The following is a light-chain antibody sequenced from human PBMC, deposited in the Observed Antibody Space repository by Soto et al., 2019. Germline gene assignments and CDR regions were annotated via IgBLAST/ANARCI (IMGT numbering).Light chain of an antibody. V-gene: IGKV3-15*01. Sequence: EIVMTQSPATLSVSPGERVTLSCRASQNVTSNLAWYQQKPGQAPRLLIYRASTRATDIADRFSGSGSGTEFTLTISRLEPEDFAVYYCQQYGNSIPITFGQGTRLEIK. J-gene: IGKJ5*01. CDR3: QQYGNSIPIT. CDR1: QNVTSN. CDR2: RAS.